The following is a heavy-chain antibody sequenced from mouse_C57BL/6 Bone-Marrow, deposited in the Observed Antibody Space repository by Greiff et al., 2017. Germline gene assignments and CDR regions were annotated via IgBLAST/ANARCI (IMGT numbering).Heavy chain of an antibody. J-gene: IGHJ1*03. CDR1: GFNIKDYY. CDR2: IDPEDGET. CDR3: ARGFNYCYGSSYWYFDV. V-gene: IGHV14-2*01. Sequence: EVKLMEPGAELVKPGASVKLSCTASGFNIKDYYMHWVKQRTEQGLEWIGRIDPEDGETKYAPKFQGKATITADTSSNTAYLQLSSLTSEDTAVYYCARGFNYCYGSSYWYFDVWCTGTTVTVSS. D-gene: IGHD1-1*01.